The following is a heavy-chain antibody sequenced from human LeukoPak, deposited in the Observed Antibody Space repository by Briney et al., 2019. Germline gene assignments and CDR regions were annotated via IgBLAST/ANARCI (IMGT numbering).Heavy chain of an antibody. J-gene: IGHJ4*02. CDR1: GGSFSGYY. CDR2: INHSGST. CDR3: ASATESVAGTRRFDY. D-gene: IGHD6-19*01. Sequence: PSETLSLTCAVYGGSFSGYYWSWIRQPPGKGLEWIGEINHSGSTNYNPSLKSRVTISVDTSKNQFSLKLNSVTAADTAVYYCASATESVAGTRRFDYWGQGTLVTVSS. V-gene: IGHV4-34*01.